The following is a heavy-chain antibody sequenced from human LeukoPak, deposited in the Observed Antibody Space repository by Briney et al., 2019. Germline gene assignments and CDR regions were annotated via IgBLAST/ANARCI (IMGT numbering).Heavy chain of an antibody. D-gene: IGHD3-22*01. J-gene: IGHJ4*02. Sequence: GGSLRLSCAASGFTFSSYSMNWVRQAPGKGLEWVSYISSSSSTIYYADSVKGRFTISRDNAKNSLYLQMNSLRAEDTAVYYCARLGITMIVGAFDYWGQGTLVTVSS. V-gene: IGHV3-48*01. CDR1: GFTFSSYS. CDR3: ARLGITMIVGAFDY. CDR2: ISSSSSTI.